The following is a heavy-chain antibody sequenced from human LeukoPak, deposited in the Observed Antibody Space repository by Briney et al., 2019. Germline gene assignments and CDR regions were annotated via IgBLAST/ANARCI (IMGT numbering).Heavy chain of an antibody. D-gene: IGHD4/OR15-4a*01. CDR3: ASVLYGANGFDY. V-gene: IGHV4-59*12. J-gene: IGHJ4*02. CDR2: PHYSGIT. Sequence: SVTLSFTGIVAGGSICSFCWGWLPQRPGLGLVYIAFPHYSGITNYNPSLKSRVTISVDTSKNHISLKLSSVTAADTAVYYCASVLYGANGFDYWGRGTLVTVSS. CDR1: GGSICSFC.